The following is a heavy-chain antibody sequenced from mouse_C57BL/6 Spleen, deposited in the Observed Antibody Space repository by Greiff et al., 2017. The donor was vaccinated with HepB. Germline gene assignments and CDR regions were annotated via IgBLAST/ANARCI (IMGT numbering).Heavy chain of an antibody. CDR1: GFTFSSYA. V-gene: IGHV5-4*01. J-gene: IGHJ4*01. Sequence: EVQLVESGGGLVKPGGSLKLSCAASGFTFSSYAMSWVRQTPEKRLEWVATISDGGSYTYYPDNVKGRFTISRDNAKNNLYLQMSHLKSEDTAMYYCARDRDDYDDFSLMDYWGQGTSVTVSS. CDR2: ISDGGSYT. CDR3: ARDRDDYDDFSLMDY. D-gene: IGHD2-4*01.